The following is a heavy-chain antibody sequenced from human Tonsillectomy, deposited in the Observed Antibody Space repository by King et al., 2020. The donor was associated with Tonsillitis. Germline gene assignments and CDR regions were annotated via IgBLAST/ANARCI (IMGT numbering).Heavy chain of an antibody. J-gene: IGHJ4*02. D-gene: IGHD2-15*01. V-gene: IGHV5-51*01. CDR3: ARSCSGGSCYTTLDY. CDR1: GYSFTSYW. Sequence: QLVQSGAEVKKPGESLKISCKGSGYSFTSYWIGWVRQMPGKGLEWMGIIYPGDSDTRYSPSFQGQVTISADKSISPAYLQGSSLKASDTAMYYCARSCSGGSCYTTLDYWGQGTLVTVSS. CDR2: IYPGDSDT.